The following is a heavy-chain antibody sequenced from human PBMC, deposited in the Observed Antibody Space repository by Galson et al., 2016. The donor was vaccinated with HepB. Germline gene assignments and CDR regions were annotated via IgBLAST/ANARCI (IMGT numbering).Heavy chain of an antibody. V-gene: IGHV5-51*01. Sequence: QSGAEVKKPGESLKISCKGSGYSLTNYWNGWVRQMPGKGLEWMGIIYPGDSDTRYSTSFEGTVTLSADISADNSITTAYLQWRSLKASDTAMYYCARTLPVVVTAEDAFDIWGQGTMVTVSS. D-gene: IGHD2-21*02. CDR3: ARTLPVVVTAEDAFDI. CDR1: GYSLTNYW. J-gene: IGHJ3*02. CDR2: IYPGDSDT.